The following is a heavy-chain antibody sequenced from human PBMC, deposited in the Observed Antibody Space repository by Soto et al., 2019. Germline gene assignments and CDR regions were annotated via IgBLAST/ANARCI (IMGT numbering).Heavy chain of an antibody. Sequence: PSETLSLTCAVSGGSISSSNWWSWVRQPPGKGLEWIGEIYHSGSTNYNPSLKSRVTISVDKSKNQFSLKLSSVTAADTAVYYCARYLPAAIASDPWFDPSGQGTLVTVSS. J-gene: IGHJ5*02. CDR2: IYHSGST. V-gene: IGHV4-4*02. CDR1: GGSISSSNW. CDR3: ARYLPAAIASDPWFDP. D-gene: IGHD2-2*01.